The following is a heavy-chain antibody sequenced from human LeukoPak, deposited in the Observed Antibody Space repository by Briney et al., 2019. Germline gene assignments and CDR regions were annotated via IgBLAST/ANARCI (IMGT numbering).Heavy chain of an antibody. CDR1: GFTFTNYL. CDR3: ARDRESNWYPYLDA. V-gene: IGHV3-7*01. Sequence: GGSLRLSCATSGFTFTNYLMSWVRQAPGKGLEWVANIREDGSTKWYVDSVRGRFTISRDNAKNSLYLQMDGLRAEDTAVYYCARDRESNWYPYLDAWGQGTLVTVSP. D-gene: IGHD6-13*01. J-gene: IGHJ4*02. CDR2: IREDGSTK.